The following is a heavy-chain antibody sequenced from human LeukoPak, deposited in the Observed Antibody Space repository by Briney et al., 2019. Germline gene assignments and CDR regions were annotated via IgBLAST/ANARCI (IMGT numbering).Heavy chain of an antibody. V-gene: IGHV4-61*08. CDR2: IYYSGST. CDR1: VGSVRRGGYY. Sequence: SGTLSLTCTVSVGSVRRGGYYWSWIRQPPGKGLEWIGYIYYSGSTNYNPSLKSRVTISVDTSKNQFSLKLSSVTAADTAVYYCARDKDAFDIWGQGTMVTVSS. CDR3: ARDKDAFDI. J-gene: IGHJ3*02.